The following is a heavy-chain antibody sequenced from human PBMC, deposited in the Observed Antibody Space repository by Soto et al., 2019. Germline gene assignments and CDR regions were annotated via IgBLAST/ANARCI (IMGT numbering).Heavy chain of an antibody. D-gene: IGHD3-22*01. CDR1: GFTLGDYA. CDR3: TRERYYYDSSGYYYFEDAFDI. J-gene: IGHJ3*02. CDR2: IRSKAYGGTT. Sequence: HPGGSLRLSCTASGFTLGDYAMSWFRQAPGKGLEWVGFIRSKAYGGTTEYAASVKGRFTISRDDTKSIAYLQMNSLKTEDTAVYYCTRERYYYDSSGYYYFEDAFDIWGQGTMVTVSS. V-gene: IGHV3-49*03.